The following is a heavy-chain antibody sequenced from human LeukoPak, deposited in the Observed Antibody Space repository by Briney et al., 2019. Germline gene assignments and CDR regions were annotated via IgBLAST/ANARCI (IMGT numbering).Heavy chain of an antibody. CDR2: ISYDGSNK. V-gene: IGHV3-30*03. J-gene: IGHJ4*02. CDR1: GFTFSSYG. CDR3: ARDRYVSSSDY. D-gene: IGHD6-13*01. Sequence: GGSLRLSCAASGFTFSSYGMHWVRQAPGKGLEWVAVISYDGSNKYYADSVKGRFTISRDNSKNTVYLQMNSLRAEDTAVYYCARDRYVSSSDYWGQGTLVTVSS.